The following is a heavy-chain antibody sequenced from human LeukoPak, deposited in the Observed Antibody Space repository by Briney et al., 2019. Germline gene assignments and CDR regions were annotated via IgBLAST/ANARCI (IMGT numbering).Heavy chain of an antibody. D-gene: IGHD3-22*01. CDR1: GFTFSSYS. J-gene: IGHJ4*02. CDR3: ARDSFWMYYYDSSGLSDY. CDR2: ISSSSSTI. V-gene: IGHV3-48*01. Sequence: PGGSLRLSCAASGFTFSSYSMNWVRQAPGKGLEWVSYISSSSSTIYYADSVKGRFTISRDNAKNSLYLQMNSLRAEDTAVYYCARDSFWMYYYDSSGLSDYWGQGTLVTVSS.